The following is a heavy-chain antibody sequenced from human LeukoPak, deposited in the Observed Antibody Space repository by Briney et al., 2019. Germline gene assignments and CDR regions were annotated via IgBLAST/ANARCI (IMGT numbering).Heavy chain of an antibody. CDR3: AHTYYDISSAYYFDF. V-gene: IGHV2-5*02. CDR1: GFSLSSTGMG. CDR2: IFWDDDK. J-gene: IGHJ4*02. D-gene: IGHD3-22*01. Sequence: SGPTLVNPTQTLTLTCTFSGFSLSSTGMGVAWIRQPPGKAPEWLALIFWDDDKWYRPSQETRLTIHKDTSKNQVVLTMTNMAPLDSATYYCAHTYYDISSAYYFDFWGQGTLVTVSS.